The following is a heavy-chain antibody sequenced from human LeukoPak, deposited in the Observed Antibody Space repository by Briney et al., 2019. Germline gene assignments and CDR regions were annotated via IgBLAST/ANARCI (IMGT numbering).Heavy chain of an antibody. V-gene: IGHV4-39*07. CDR3: AREGDRGTIFGVVTQGRGDTP. D-gene: IGHD3-3*01. CDR2: IYYSGST. J-gene: IGHJ5*02. Sequence: SETLSLTCTVSGGSISSSSYYWGWIRQPPGKGLEWIGSIYYSGSTYYNPSLKSRVTISVDTSKNQFSLKLSSVTAADAAVYYCAREGDRGTIFGVVTQGRGDTPWGQGTLVTVSS. CDR1: GGSISSSSYY.